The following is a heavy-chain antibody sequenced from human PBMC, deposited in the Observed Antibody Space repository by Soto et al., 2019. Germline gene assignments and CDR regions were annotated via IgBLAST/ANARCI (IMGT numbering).Heavy chain of an antibody. CDR1: GYSFTNYW. D-gene: IGHD2-2*01. CDR3: ASLAFSCSTISCYSRSDWFDP. Sequence: GESLKISCKGSGYSFTNYWIAWVRQMPGKGLEWMGIIYPGDSDTRYSPSFQGQVTISADKSISTAYLQWSSLKASDTAMYYCASLAFSCSTISCYSRSDWFDPWGQGTLVSVSS. V-gene: IGHV5-51*01. J-gene: IGHJ5*02. CDR2: IYPGDSDT.